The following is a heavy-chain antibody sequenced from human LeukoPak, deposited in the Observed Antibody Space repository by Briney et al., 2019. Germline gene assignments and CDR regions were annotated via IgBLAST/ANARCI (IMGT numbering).Heavy chain of an antibody. CDR3: ARELLRGVVVTENMDV. J-gene: IGHJ6*03. Sequence: GGSLRLSCAASGFTFSSYWMHWVRQAPGKGLVWVSRINSDGSSTSYADSVKGRFTISRDNAKNTLYLQMNSLRAEDTAVYYSARELLRGVVVTENMDVWGKGTTVTVSS. V-gene: IGHV3-74*01. CDR1: GFTFSSYW. CDR2: INSDGSST. D-gene: IGHD2-21*02.